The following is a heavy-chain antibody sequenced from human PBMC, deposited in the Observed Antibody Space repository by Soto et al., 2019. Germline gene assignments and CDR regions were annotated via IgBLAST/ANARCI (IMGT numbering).Heavy chain of an antibody. CDR3: AILPSEKYEYDF. Sequence: QVQLVQSGAEVKKPGASVKVSCKGSGYTFTDYGILWLRQAPGQGLEWMGWISIYYGNTDYSQKFQGRVTMTRDISTTTAYIELTSLRSDETAVYYCAILPSEKYEYDFWGQGTTVTVSS. CDR2: ISIYYGNT. J-gene: IGHJ4*02. CDR1: GYTFTDYG. V-gene: IGHV1-18*01. D-gene: IGHD2-15*01.